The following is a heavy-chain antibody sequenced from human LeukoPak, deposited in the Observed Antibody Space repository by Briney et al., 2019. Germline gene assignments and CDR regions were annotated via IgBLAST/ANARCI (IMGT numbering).Heavy chain of an antibody. CDR2: TYYSGST. CDR1: GGSISSYY. V-gene: IGHV4-59*01. CDR3: ASRTMIVGSFDY. Sequence: PSETLSLTCTVSGGSISSYYWSWIRQPPGKGLEWIGYTYYSGSTNYNPSLKSRVTISVDTSKNQFSLKLSSVTAADTAVYYCASRTMIVGSFDYWGQGTLVTVSS. J-gene: IGHJ4*02. D-gene: IGHD3-22*01.